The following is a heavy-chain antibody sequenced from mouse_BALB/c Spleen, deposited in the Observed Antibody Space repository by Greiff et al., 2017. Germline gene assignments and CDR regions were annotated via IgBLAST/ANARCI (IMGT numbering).Heavy chain of an antibody. CDR2: ISSGGSYT. V-gene: IGHV5-6*01. D-gene: IGHD1-1*02. J-gene: IGHJ2*01. CDR3: ARHDGGGGVYFDY. CDR1: GFTFSSYG. Sequence: EVKLMESGGDLVKPGGSLKLSCAASGFTFSSYGMSWVRQTPDKRLEWVATISSGGSYTYYPDSVKGRFTISRDNAKNTLYLQMSSLKSEDTAMYYCARHDGGGGVYFDYWGQGTTLTVSS.